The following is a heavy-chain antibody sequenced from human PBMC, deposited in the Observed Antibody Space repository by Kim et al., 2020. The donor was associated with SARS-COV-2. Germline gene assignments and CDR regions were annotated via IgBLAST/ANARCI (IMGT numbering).Heavy chain of an antibody. Sequence: QKYQGRVTITRDTAASTAYMELSSMRSEDTAVYYCAYGSGSYYPHYGMDVWGQGTTVTVSS. J-gene: IGHJ6*02. V-gene: IGHV1-3*01. CDR3: AYGSGSYYPHYGMDV. D-gene: IGHD3-10*01.